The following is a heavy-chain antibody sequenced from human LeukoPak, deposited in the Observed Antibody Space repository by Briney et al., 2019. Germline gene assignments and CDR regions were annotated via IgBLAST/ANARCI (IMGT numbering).Heavy chain of an antibody. Sequence: PGRSLRLPCAASGFTFSSYAMHWVRQAPGKGLEWVAVISYDGSNKYYADSVKGRFTISRDNSKNTLYLQMNSLRAEDTAVYYCARPGIAAAGQFDYWGQGTLVTVSS. CDR2: ISYDGSNK. CDR3: ARPGIAAAGQFDY. V-gene: IGHV3-30*04. CDR1: GFTFSSYA. D-gene: IGHD6-13*01. J-gene: IGHJ4*02.